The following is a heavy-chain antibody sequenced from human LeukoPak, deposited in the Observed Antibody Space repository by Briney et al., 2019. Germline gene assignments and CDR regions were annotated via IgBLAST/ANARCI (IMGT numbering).Heavy chain of an antibody. J-gene: IGHJ5*02. CDR2: ISSSSDYV. CDR1: EFTFSSYN. Sequence: GGSLRPSCAASEFTFSSYNMNWVRQAPGKGLEWVSSISSSSDYVYYADSVKGRFTISRDNAKNSLYLQMKSLRAEDTAVYYCARGKTSQNIVTRKTYNWFDPWGQGTLVTVSS. V-gene: IGHV3-21*01. CDR3: ARGKTSQNIVTRKTYNWFDP. D-gene: IGHD2/OR15-2a*01.